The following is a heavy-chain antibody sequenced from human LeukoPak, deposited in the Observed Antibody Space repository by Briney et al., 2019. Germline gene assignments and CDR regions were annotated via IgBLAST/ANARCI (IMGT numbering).Heavy chain of an antibody. CDR2: INPNSGGT. Sequence: GASVKVSCKASGYTFTGYYMHWVRQASGQGLEWMGRINPNSGGTNYAQKFQGRVTMTRDTSISTAYMELSRLRSDDTAVYYCAREIIPDIVVVVAVYMDVWGKGTTVTVSS. CDR3: AREIIPDIVVVVAVYMDV. V-gene: IGHV1-2*06. D-gene: IGHD2-15*01. J-gene: IGHJ6*03. CDR1: GYTFTGYY.